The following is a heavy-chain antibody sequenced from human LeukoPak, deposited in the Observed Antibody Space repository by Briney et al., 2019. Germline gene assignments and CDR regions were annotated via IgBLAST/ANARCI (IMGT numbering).Heavy chain of an antibody. CDR2: ISSSGSTI. Sequence: PGGSLRLSCVASGFTFTNYWMSWVRQAPGKGLEWVSYISSSGSTIYYADSVKGRFTISRDNAKNSLYLQMNSLRAEDTAVYYCATSLLWFGELSSLDYWGQGTLVTVSS. CDR3: ATSLLWFGELSSLDY. V-gene: IGHV3-11*01. CDR1: GFTFTNYW. D-gene: IGHD3-10*01. J-gene: IGHJ4*02.